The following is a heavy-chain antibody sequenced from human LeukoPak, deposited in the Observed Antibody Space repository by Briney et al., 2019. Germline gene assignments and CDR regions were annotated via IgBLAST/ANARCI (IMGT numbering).Heavy chain of an antibody. V-gene: IGHV3-23*01. Sequence: GGSLRLSCAASGFTFTSYAMSWVRQPPGKGLEWVSVIRGSGTVTYFADSVKGRFTVSRDNSKNTLYLQMSSLRAEDTAIYYCAKSLDYDGGVLWALPQYWGQGALVTVSS. J-gene: IGHJ4*02. CDR3: AKSLDYDGGVLWALPQY. D-gene: IGHD3-22*01. CDR2: IRGSGTVT. CDR1: GFTFTSYA.